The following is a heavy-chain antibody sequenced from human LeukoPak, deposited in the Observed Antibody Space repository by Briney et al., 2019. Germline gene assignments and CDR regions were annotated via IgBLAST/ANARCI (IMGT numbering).Heavy chain of an antibody. Sequence: SETLSLTCAVYGGSFSGYYWSWIRQPPGKGLEWIGEINHSGSTNYNPSLKSRVTMSVDTSKNQFSLKLSSVTAADTAVYYCARVSDFWSGYYTFDYWGQGTLVTVSS. V-gene: IGHV4-34*01. CDR3: ARVSDFWSGYYTFDY. CDR2: INHSGST. J-gene: IGHJ4*02. CDR1: GGSFSGYY. D-gene: IGHD3-3*01.